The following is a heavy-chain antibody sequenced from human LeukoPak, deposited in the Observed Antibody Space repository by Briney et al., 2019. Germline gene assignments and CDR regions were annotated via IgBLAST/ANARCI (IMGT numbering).Heavy chain of an antibody. J-gene: IGHJ6*03. D-gene: IGHD3-10*01. CDR2: INHSGST. CDR3: ARGGERALEVLLWFGYYYYYMDV. CDR1: GGSFSGYY. V-gene: IGHV4-34*01. Sequence: PSETLSLTCAVYGGSFSGYYWSWIRQPPGKGLEWIGEINHSGSTNYNPSLKSRVTISVDTSKNQFSLKLSSVTAADTAVYYCARGGERALEVLLWFGYYYYYMDVWGKGTTVTVSS.